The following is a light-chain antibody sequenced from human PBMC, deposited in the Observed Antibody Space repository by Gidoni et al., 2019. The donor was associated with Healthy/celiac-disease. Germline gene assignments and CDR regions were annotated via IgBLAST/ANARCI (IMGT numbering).Light chain of an antibody. V-gene: IGKV3-20*01. CDR3: QQYGSSPCS. J-gene: IGKJ2*04. CDR2: GAS. Sequence: DIVLTQSPGTLSLSPGERATLSCRASQSVSSSYLAWYQQKPGQAPRLLIYGASSRATGIPDRFSGSGSGTDFTLTISRLEPEDFAVYYCQQYGSSPCSFXQGTKLEIK. CDR1: QSVSSSY.